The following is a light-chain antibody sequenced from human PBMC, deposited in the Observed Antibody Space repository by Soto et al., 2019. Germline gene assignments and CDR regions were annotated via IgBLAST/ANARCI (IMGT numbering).Light chain of an antibody. V-gene: IGKV1-39*01. J-gene: IGKJ2*01. CDR1: QSIINY. Sequence: DIQMTQSPSSLSASVGDRVTITCRASQSIINYLNWYQQKPGKAPNLLIYAASSLQSGVPSRFSGSGSRTDFTLTISSLQPEDFATYYCQQSFSTPYAFGQGTKLGIK. CDR2: AAS. CDR3: QQSFSTPYA.